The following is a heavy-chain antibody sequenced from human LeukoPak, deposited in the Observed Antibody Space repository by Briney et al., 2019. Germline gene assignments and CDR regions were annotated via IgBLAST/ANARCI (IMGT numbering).Heavy chain of an antibody. D-gene: IGHD4-11*01. J-gene: IGHJ4*02. CDR2: ISDDARNE. Sequence: GGSLRLSCAASGFPFSGYGMNWVRQAPGKGLEWVTVISDDARNEDYADSVKGRFTISRDNSKNTLYLQMNSLRAEDTAVYYCVRLYDDYTNGHFDSWGQGTLVTVSS. CDR1: GFPFSGYG. CDR3: VRLYDDYTNGHFDS. V-gene: IGHV3-30*03.